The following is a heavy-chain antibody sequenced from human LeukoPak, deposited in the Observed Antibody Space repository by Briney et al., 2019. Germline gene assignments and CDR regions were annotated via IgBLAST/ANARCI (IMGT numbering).Heavy chain of an antibody. V-gene: IGHV3-23*01. CDR3: AKTPGGYLDY. CDR1: GFTCSPCG. Sequence: GGSPRLSCAASGFTCSPCGMTWARQAPGKGLEWVAAISSSGDSTAHADSVKGRFTISRDNSKNTVFLQMNSLRAEDTAVYYCAKTPGGYLDYWGQGTRVTVSS. J-gene: IGHJ4*02. CDR2: ISSSGDST.